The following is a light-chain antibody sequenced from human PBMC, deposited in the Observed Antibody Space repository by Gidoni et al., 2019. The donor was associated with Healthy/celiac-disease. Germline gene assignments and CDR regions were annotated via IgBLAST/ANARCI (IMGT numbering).Light chain of an antibody. CDR1: QSVSSD. CDR3: QQRSNWPYT. Sequence: EIVLTQSPATLALSPEERASLSCRASQSVSSDLAWYQQKPGQAPRLLIYDASNRATGLPPRFSGSGSGPDFTLTISSLEPEDFAVYYCQQRSNWPYTFGQXTKLEIK. V-gene: IGKV3-11*01. J-gene: IGKJ2*01. CDR2: DAS.